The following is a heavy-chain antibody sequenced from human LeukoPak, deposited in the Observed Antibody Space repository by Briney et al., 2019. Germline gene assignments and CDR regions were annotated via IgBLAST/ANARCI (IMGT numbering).Heavy chain of an antibody. V-gene: IGHV3-21*01. Sequence: GGSLRLSCAASGFIFGSYSMNWVRQAPGKGLEWVSSIGSRSTYIYYADSVKGRFTISRDNAKNSLYLKMNSLRAEDTAVYFCARDDTALSLFDYWGQGTLVTVSS. CDR3: ARDDTALSLFDY. CDR1: GFIFGSYS. CDR2: IGSRSTYI. D-gene: IGHD5-18*01. J-gene: IGHJ4*02.